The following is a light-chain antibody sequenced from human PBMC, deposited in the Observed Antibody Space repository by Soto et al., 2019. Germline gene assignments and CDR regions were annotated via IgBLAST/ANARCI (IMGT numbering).Light chain of an antibody. CDR3: QSYDNGLSHFVA. J-gene: IGLJ2*01. Sequence: QSVLTQPPSASGTPGQRVTISCSGSNSNIGSNTVNWYQQLPGTAPKLLIYSNNQRPSGVPGRFSGSKSGTSASLAITGLQAEDEAHYYCQSYDNGLSHFVAFGEGTKLTVL. CDR2: SNN. CDR1: NSNIGSNT. V-gene: IGLV1-44*01.